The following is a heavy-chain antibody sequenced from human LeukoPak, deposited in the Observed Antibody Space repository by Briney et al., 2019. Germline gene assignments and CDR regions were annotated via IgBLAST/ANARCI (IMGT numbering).Heavy chain of an antibody. J-gene: IGHJ3*02. D-gene: IGHD3-22*01. Sequence: SETLSLTCTVSGGSISSYYWSWIRQTPGKGLEWIGYIYYSGSTNYNPSLKSRVTISVDTSKNQFSLKLSSVTAADTAVYYCARGLAYYYDSSGYPDDAFDIWGQGTMVTVSS. CDR2: IYYSGST. V-gene: IGHV4-59*01. CDR3: ARGLAYYYDSSGYPDDAFDI. CDR1: GGSISSYY.